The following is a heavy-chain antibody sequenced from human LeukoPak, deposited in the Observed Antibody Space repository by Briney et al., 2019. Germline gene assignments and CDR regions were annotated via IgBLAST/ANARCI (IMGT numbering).Heavy chain of an antibody. J-gene: IGHJ5*02. D-gene: IGHD6-19*01. CDR3: ARDSLATSSGWFDP. V-gene: IGHV3-23*01. CDR1: GFTFSSYA. Sequence: PGGSLRLSCAASGFTFSSYAMSWVRQAPGKGLEWVSAISGSGGSTYYADSVKGRFTISRDNSKNTLYLQMNSLRAEDTAVYYCARDSLATSSGWFDPWGQGTLVTVSS. CDR2: ISGSGGST.